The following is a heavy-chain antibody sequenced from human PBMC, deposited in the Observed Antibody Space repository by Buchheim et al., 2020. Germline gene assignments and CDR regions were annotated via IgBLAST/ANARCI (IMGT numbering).Heavy chain of an antibody. CDR1: GYTFTSYY. D-gene: IGHD6-25*01. Sequence: QVQLVQSGTEVKKPGASVKVSCKASGYTFTSYYMNWVRQAPGQGLEWMGIINPNGGTTNYAQKFQGRVTMTRDTSTSKVYMELSSLRTEDTAIYFCARAWAARLYFDDWGQGTL. V-gene: IGHV1-46*01. CDR2: INPNGGTT. CDR3: ARAWAARLYFDD. J-gene: IGHJ4*02.